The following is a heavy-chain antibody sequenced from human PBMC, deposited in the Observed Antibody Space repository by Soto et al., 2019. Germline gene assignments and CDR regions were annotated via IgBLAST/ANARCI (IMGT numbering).Heavy chain of an antibody. CDR2: ISSSSSTI. CDR3: ARDYYDFWSGYSLNWFDP. J-gene: IGHJ5*02. Sequence: GGSLRLSCAASGFTFSSYSMNWVRQAPGKGLEWVSYISSSSSTIYYADSVKGRFTISRDNAKNSLYLQMNSLRDEDTAVFYFARDYYDFWSGYSLNWFDPWGQGTLVTVSS. CDR1: GFTFSSYS. D-gene: IGHD3-3*01. V-gene: IGHV3-48*02.